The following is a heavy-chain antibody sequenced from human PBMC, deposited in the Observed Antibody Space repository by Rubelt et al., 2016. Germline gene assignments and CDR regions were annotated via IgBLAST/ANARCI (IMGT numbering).Heavy chain of an antibody. CDR2: IYYSRST. D-gene: IGHD3-3*01. J-gene: IGHJ4*02. CDR1: GGSISSYY. CDR3: AGGITIFGVASGYFDY. V-gene: IGHV4-59*01. Sequence: QVQLQESGPGLVKPSETLSLTCTVSGGSISSYYWSWIRQPPGKGLEWIGYIYYSRSTNYNPSLKSRVTISVDTSRIQFSLTLSSVTAADTAVYYCAGGITIFGVASGYFDYWGQGTLVTVSS.